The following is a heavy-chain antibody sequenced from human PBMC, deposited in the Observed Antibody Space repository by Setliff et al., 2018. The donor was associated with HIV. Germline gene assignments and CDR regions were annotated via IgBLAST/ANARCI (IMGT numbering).Heavy chain of an antibody. CDR3: ARSRPSLRAFDI. D-gene: IGHD4-17*01. CDR1: GGSISNFL. J-gene: IGHJ3*02. CDR2: IYDSGST. V-gene: IGHV4-59*01. Sequence: SETLSLTCTVSGGSISNFLWSWIRQPPGKGLEWIGYIYDSGSTNYNPSLKSRVTTSVDTSKNYFSLKLTSVTAADTAVYYCARSRPSLRAFDIWGQGTMVTVSS.